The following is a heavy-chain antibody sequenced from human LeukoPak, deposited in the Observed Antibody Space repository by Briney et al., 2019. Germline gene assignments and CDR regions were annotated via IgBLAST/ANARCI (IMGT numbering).Heavy chain of an antibody. J-gene: IGHJ4*02. D-gene: IGHD6-13*01. CDR2: ISSSSSYT. Sequence: GGSLRLSCAASGFTFSDYYMSWIRQAPGKGLEWVSYISSSSSYTNYADSVKGRFTISRDNAKNSLYLQMNSLRAEDTAVYYCASSIRIAAAGTGYFDYWGQGTLVTVSS. CDR1: GFTFSDYY. V-gene: IGHV3-11*03. CDR3: ASSIRIAAAGTGYFDY.